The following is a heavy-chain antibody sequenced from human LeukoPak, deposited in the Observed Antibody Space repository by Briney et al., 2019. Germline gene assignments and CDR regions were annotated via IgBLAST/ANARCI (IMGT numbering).Heavy chain of an antibody. V-gene: IGHV4-34*01. J-gene: IGHJ5*02. Sequence: SETLSLTCAVYGGSFSGYYWSWIRQPPRKGLEWIGEINHSGSTNYNPSLKSRVTISVDTSKNQFSLKLSSVTAADTAVYYCARGKGYSYGYFWFDPWGQGTLVTVSS. CDR3: ARGKGYSYGYFWFDP. D-gene: IGHD5-18*01. CDR1: GGSFSGYY. CDR2: INHSGST.